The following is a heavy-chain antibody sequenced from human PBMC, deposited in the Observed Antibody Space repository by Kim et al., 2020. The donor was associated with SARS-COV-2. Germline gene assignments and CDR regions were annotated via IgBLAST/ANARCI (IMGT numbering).Heavy chain of an antibody. CDR1: GFTFSSYA. V-gene: IGHV3-30*18. D-gene: IGHD2-2*01. Sequence: GGSLRLSCAASGFTFSSYAMVWVRQAPGKGLEWVAVISSDGRIQYYADSVKGRFTISRDNPRNTVYLEMNSLSAEDTAVYYCAKFQVPGRRSPPGYWGQGTLVTVSS. CDR3: AKFQVPGRRSPPGY. CDR2: ISSDGRIQ. J-gene: IGHJ4*02.